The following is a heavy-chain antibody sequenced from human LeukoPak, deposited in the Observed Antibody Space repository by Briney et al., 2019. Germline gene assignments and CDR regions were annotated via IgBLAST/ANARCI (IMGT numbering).Heavy chain of an antibody. Sequence: VSVKVSCKASGYTFTSYAMHWVRQAPGQRLEWMGWINAGNGNTKYSQEFQGRVTITRDTSASTAYMELSSLRSEDMAVYYCAREGAAAGNVIDYWGQGTLVTVSS. CDR2: INAGNGNT. CDR3: AREGAAAGNVIDY. J-gene: IGHJ4*02. V-gene: IGHV1-3*03. D-gene: IGHD6-13*01. CDR1: GYTFTSYA.